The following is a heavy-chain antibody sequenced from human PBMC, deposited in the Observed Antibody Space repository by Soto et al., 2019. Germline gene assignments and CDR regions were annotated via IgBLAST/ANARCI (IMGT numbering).Heavy chain of an antibody. CDR3: AREVGATLNWFGP. Sequence: ASVKVSCKASGGTFSSYAISWVRQAPGQGLEWMGGIIPIFGTANYAQKFQGRVTITADESTSTAYMELSSLRSEDTAVYYCAREVGATLNWFGPWGQGTLVTVSS. V-gene: IGHV1-69*13. CDR2: IIPIFGTA. D-gene: IGHD1-26*01. J-gene: IGHJ5*02. CDR1: GGTFSSYA.